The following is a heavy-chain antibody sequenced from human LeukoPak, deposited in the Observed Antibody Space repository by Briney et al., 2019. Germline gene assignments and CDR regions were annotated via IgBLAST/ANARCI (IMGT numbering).Heavy chain of an antibody. V-gene: IGHV1-3*01. D-gene: IGHD4-23*01. J-gene: IGHJ3*02. Sequence: VASVKVSCKASGYTFTNYAIHWVRQAPGQRLEWMGWINAGIGNTKYSRKFQGRVAITRDTSASTAYMELSSLRSEDTAVYYCARTQGVFYGGNFGAFHIWGQGTMVTVSS. CDR2: INAGIGNT. CDR3: ARTQGVFYGGNFGAFHI. CDR1: GYTFTNYA.